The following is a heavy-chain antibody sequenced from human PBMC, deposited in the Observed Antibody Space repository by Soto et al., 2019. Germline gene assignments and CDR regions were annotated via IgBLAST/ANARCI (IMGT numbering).Heavy chain of an antibody. V-gene: IGHV4-59*01. CDR1: GGSISSYY. CDR3: AKTALGWFDP. D-gene: IGHD2-21*02. J-gene: IGHJ5*02. Sequence: QVQLQESGPGLVKPSETLSLTCSVSGGSISSYYWSWIRQPPGKGLEWIGYIFYSGRSGSTNYNPSLKSRVIISVATSKNQFSLKLTSVTAVDKAVYYCAKTALGWFDPWGQGTLVTVSS. CDR2: IFYSGRSGST.